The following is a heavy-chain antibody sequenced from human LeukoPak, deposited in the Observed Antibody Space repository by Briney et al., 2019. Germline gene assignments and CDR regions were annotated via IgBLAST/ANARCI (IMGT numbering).Heavy chain of an antibody. V-gene: IGHV4-31*03. Sequence: PSQTLSLTCTVSGGSISSGGYYWNWIRQHPGKGLEWIGYIYYSGSTYYNPSLKCRVTISIDTSKNQFSLKLSSVTAADTAVYYCARGGSWYGSLVYWGQGALVTVSS. CDR2: IYYSGST. J-gene: IGHJ4*02. CDR3: ARGGSWYGSLVY. CDR1: GGSISSGGYY. D-gene: IGHD6-13*01.